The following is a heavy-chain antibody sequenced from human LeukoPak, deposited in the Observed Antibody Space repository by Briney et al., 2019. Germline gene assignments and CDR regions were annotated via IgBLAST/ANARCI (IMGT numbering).Heavy chain of an antibody. D-gene: IGHD6-13*01. CDR3: ARPGRAAGTGSFDY. J-gene: IGHJ4*02. CDR1: GGSFSGYY. V-gene: IGHV4-34*01. CDR2: INHSGST. Sequence: SETLSLTCAVYGGSFSGYYWSWIRQPPGKGLEWIGEINHSGSTNYNPSFKSRVTISVDTSKNQFSLKLSSVTAADTAVYYCARPGRAAGTGSFDYWGQGTLVTVSS.